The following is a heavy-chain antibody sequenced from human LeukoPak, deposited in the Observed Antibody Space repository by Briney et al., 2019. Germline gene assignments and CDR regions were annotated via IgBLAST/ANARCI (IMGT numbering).Heavy chain of an antibody. D-gene: IGHD1-1*01. Sequence: GGSLRLSCAASGFTFSRYSMNWVRQAPGKGLEWVSYISRSSSTIHYADSVKGRFTISRDNAKSSLFLQMNSLRAEDTAVYYCARDGGALERRGGGYFDYWGQGTLVTVSS. CDR3: ARDGGALERRGGGYFDY. J-gene: IGHJ4*02. CDR1: GFTFSRYS. V-gene: IGHV3-48*04. CDR2: ISRSSSTI.